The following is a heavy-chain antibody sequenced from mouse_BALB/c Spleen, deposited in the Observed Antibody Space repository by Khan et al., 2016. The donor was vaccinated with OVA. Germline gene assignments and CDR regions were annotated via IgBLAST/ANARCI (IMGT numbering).Heavy chain of an antibody. Sequence: QVQLQQSGAELVRPGASVKLSCKASGYTFTSYWMNWVKQRPGQGLEWIGMIDPSDSETHYNQMFKDKATLNVDKSSSTAYMQLSSLTSEDSAVDYCARREKFGYDPSWFAYWGQGTLVTVSA. V-gene: IGHV1-61*01. CDR1: GYTFTSYW. CDR2: IDPSDSET. CDR3: ARREKFGYDPSWFAY. D-gene: IGHD2-2*01. J-gene: IGHJ3*01.